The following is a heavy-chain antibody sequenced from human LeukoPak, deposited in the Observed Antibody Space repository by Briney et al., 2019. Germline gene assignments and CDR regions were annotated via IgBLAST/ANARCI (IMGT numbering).Heavy chain of an antibody. V-gene: IGHV3-30*18. Sequence: QPGRSLRLSCAASGFTFSRYVMRWVRQAPGKGLEWVAVISFEGSTTYYADSVKGRFSISRDHSKNTLSLQINRLRDEDTAVYYCVKDMGYYYGSGIYPPENDDWGQRALEVVSS. D-gene: IGHD3-10*01. CDR2: ISFEGSTT. J-gene: IGHJ4*02. CDR3: VKDMGYYYGSGIYPPENDD. CDR1: GFTFSRYV.